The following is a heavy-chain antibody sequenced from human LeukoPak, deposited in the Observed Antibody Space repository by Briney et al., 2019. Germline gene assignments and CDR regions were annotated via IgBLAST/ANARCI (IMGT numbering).Heavy chain of an antibody. Sequence: GGSLRLSCAASGFTFSSYAMHWVRQAPGKGPEWVAVISYDGSNKYYADSVKGRFTISRDNSKNTLYLQMNSLRAEDTAVYYCARDGGSYSSSWFDYWGQGTLVTVSS. V-gene: IGHV3-30-3*01. J-gene: IGHJ5*01. CDR3: ARDGGSYSSSWFDY. CDR1: GFTFSSYA. CDR2: ISYDGSNK. D-gene: IGHD6-13*01.